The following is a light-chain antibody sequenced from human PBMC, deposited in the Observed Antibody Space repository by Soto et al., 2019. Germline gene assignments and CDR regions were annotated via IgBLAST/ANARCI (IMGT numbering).Light chain of an antibody. Sequence: AIQMTQSPSSLSASVGDRVTITCRASQGIRNDLGWYQQKPGKAPKLLFYAASTLQSGVPSRFSGSGSGADFTLTIGSLQPEDFATYYCLQDYDYPLTFGGGTKVEIK. CDR1: QGIRND. CDR3: LQDYDYPLT. CDR2: AAS. V-gene: IGKV1-6*01. J-gene: IGKJ4*01.